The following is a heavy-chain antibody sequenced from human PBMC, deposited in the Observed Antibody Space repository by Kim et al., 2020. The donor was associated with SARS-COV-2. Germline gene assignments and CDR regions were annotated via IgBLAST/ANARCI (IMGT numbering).Heavy chain of an antibody. CDR1: GGSISSSSYY. CDR3: ARLPIKQPPDY. V-gene: IGHV4-39*01. J-gene: IGHJ4*02. D-gene: IGHD1-1*01. Sequence: SETLSLTCTVSGGSISSSSYYWGWIRQPPGKGLEWIGSIYYSGSTNYNPSLKSRVTISVDTSKNQFSLKLRSVTAADTAVYYCARLPIKQPPDYWGQGTLVTVSS. CDR2: IYYSGST.